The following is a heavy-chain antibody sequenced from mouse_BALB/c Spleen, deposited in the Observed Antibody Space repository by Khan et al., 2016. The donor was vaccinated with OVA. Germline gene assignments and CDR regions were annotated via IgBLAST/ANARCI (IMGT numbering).Heavy chain of an antibody. CDR1: GYSITSGYS. V-gene: IGHV3-1*02. CDR2: IYFSGSI. CDR3: ARDGNYIDY. Sequence: EVQLQESGPDLVKPSQSLSLTCTVTGYSITSGYSWHWIRQFPGHKLEWMGYIYFSGSINYNSALKSRISITRDTSKNQFFLQLKSVTTEDTATYYCARDGNYIDYWGQGTSVTVSS. J-gene: IGHJ4*01. D-gene: IGHD2-1*01.